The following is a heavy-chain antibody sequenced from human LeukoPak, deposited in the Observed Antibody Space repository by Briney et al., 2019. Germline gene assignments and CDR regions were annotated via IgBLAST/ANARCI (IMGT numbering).Heavy chain of an antibody. V-gene: IGHV3-23*01. J-gene: IGHJ1*01. D-gene: IGHD3-22*01. Sequence: PGGSLRLSCAASGSTFSTYAMSWVRQAPGKGLEWVSSISGSGGSTYYEDSVKGRFTISRDNSKYALYLQMNSLRAEDTAVYYCATTSYYLDSSGSYFAEYFQHWGQGSLVSVSS. CDR1: GSTFSTYA. CDR2: ISGSGGST. CDR3: ATTSYYLDSSGSYFAEYFQH.